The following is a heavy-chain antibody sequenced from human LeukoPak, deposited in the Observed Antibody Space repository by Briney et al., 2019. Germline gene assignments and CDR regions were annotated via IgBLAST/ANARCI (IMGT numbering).Heavy chain of an antibody. J-gene: IGHJ4*02. Sequence: ASVTVSFKASGYTFTSNYIHWVRQAPGQGLEWMGIIYPRDGSTSYAQKFQGRVTVTRDTSTSTVHMELSGLRSEDTAVYYCARDQEGFDYWGQGTLVTVSS. V-gene: IGHV1-46*01. CDR1: GYTFTSNY. CDR3: ARDQEGFDY. CDR2: IYPRDGST.